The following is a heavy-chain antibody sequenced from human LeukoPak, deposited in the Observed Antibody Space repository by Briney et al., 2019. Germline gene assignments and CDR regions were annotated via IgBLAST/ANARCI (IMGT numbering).Heavy chain of an antibody. J-gene: IGHJ3*02. D-gene: IGHD1-26*01. CDR2: IYTSGST. CDR3: ARELGYSGSYRDAFDI. V-gene: IGHV4-61*09. CDR1: GGSISSGSYY. Sequence: SETLSLTCTVSGGSISSGSYYWSWIRQPAGKGLEWIGHIYTSGSTNYNPSLKSRVTISVDTSKNQFSLKLSSVTAADTAVYYCARELGYSGSYRDAFDIWGQGTMVTVSS.